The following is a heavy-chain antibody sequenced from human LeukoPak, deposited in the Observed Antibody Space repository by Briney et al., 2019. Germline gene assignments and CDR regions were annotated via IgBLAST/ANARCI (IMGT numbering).Heavy chain of an antibody. CDR2: ISSSGSTI. V-gene: IGHV3-48*03. J-gene: IGHJ6*02. D-gene: IGHD2-2*01. CDR1: GFTFSSYE. Sequence: GGSLRLSCAASGFTFSSYEMNWVRQAPGKGLEWVSYISSSGSTIYYADSVKGRFTISRDNAKNSLYLQMNILRAEDTAVYYCARDIVVVLAAIGYYYYGMDVWGQGTTVTVSS. CDR3: ARDIVVVLAAIGYYYYGMDV.